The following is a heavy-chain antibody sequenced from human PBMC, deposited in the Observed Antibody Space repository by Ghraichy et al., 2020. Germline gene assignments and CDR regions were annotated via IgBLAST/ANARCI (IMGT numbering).Heavy chain of an antibody. V-gene: IGHV3-64D*06. CDR3: VKSGSSSGWPGLYFQH. J-gene: IGHJ1*01. Sequence: GGSLRLSCSASGFTFSTYAMHWVRQAPGKGLEYVSAISSNGGSTYYADSVKGRFTISRDNSKNTLYLQMSSLRAEDTAVYYCVKSGSSSGWPGLYFQHWGQGTLVTVSS. CDR1: GFTFSTYA. CDR2: ISSNGGST. D-gene: IGHD6-19*01.